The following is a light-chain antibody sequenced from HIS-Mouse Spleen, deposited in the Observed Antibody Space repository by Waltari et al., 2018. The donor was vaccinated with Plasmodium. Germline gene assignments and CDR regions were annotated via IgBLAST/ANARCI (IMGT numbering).Light chain of an antibody. CDR2: GAS. CDR3: QQYGSSPYT. Sequence: EIVLTQSPGTLSLSPGERATLSCRASQSVSSSYLAWYQQKPGQAPRLLIYGASSKATGIPYRFSGSGSGTDFTLTISRLEPEDLSVYYCQQYGSSPYTFGQGTKLEI. V-gene: IGKV3-20*01. CDR1: QSVSSSY. J-gene: IGKJ2*01.